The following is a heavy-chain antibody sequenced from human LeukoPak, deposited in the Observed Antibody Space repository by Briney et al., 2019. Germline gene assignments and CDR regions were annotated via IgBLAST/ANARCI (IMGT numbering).Heavy chain of an antibody. V-gene: IGHV4-31*03. CDR3: ARGGTVTTPLFDY. CDR1: GGSISSGGYY. Sequence: SQTLSLTCTVSGGSISSGGYYWSWIRQHPGEGLEWIGYIYYSGSAYYTPSPKSRVSISVDTSKNQFSLKLTSVTAADTAVYYCARGGTVTTPLFDYWGQGTLVTVSP. D-gene: IGHD4-17*01. CDR2: IYYSGSA. J-gene: IGHJ4*02.